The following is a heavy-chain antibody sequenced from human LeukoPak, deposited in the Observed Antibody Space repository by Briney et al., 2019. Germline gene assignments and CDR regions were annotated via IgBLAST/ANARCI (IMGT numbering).Heavy chain of an antibody. CDR1: GFTFRSSG. J-gene: IGHJ6*03. V-gene: IGHV3-33*01. CDR3: ARDPYSGNYGSYYYYYMDV. D-gene: IGHD3-22*01. CDR2: IWYDGNEI. Sequence: GGSLRLSCAASGFTFRSSGMHWVRQTPGKGLEWVAFIWYDGNEIYYADSVKGRFTISRDNAKNSLYLQINSLGPEDTAVYFCARDPYSGNYGSYYYYYMDVWGKGTTVTVSS.